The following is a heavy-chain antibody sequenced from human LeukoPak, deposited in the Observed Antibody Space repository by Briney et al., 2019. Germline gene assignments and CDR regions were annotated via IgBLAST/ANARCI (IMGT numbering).Heavy chain of an antibody. CDR1: GGSFSGYY. V-gene: IGHV4-34*01. D-gene: IGHD3-22*01. CDR3: AGGIYYDSSGYYGSAYRFDY. CDR2: INHSGST. Sequence: SETLSLTCAVYGGSFSGYYWSWIRQPPGKGLEWIGEINHSGSTNYNPSLKSRATISVDTSKNQFSLKLSSVTAADTAVYYCAGGIYYDSSGYYGSAYRFDYWVREPWSPSPQ. J-gene: IGHJ4*02.